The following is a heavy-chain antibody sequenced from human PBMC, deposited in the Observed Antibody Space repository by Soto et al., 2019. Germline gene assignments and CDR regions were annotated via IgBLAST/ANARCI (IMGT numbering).Heavy chain of an antibody. CDR1: GGSISSDGYY. Sequence: SETLSLTCTVSGGSISSDGYYWSWIRQHPGKGLEWMGYIYNSGNTYYNPSLKSRVTISMDTSKKQFSLKLSSVTAADTAVYYCATQYPGNHYFGSWGLGTLVTVSS. CDR2: IYNSGNT. V-gene: IGHV4-31*03. D-gene: IGHD2-2*01. J-gene: IGHJ4*02. CDR3: ATQYPGNHYFGS.